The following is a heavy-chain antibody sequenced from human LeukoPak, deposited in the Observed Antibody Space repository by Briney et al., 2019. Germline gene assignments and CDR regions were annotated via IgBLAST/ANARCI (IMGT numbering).Heavy chain of an antibody. D-gene: IGHD3-10*01. CDR2: INPNSGGT. Sequence: GASVKVSCKASGYTFTGYYMHWVRQAPGQGLEWMGWINPNSGGTNYAQKFQGRVTMTRDTSISTAYMELSRLRSDDTAVYYCARADYYGSGSYYNRGNWFDPWGQGTLVTVSS. V-gene: IGHV1-2*02. CDR3: ARADYYGSGSYYNRGNWFDP. J-gene: IGHJ5*02. CDR1: GYTFTGYY.